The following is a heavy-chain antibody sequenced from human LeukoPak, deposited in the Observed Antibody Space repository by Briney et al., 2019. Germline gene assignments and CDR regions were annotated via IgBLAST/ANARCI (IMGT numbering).Heavy chain of an antibody. CDR1: GGSISSTNYY. CDR3: ARDRGITTARGVPSWFAP. J-gene: IGHJ5*02. CDR2: IYTTVSP. V-gene: IGHV4-61*02. D-gene: IGHD3-10*01. Sequence: SETLSLTCTVSGGSISSTNYYWTWIRQPAGKGLEWIGRIYTTVSPSYSPSRKSRVTISVDTSTKQFSLKLTSVSAADTAVYYCARDRGITTARGVPSWFAPWGQGTLVTVSS.